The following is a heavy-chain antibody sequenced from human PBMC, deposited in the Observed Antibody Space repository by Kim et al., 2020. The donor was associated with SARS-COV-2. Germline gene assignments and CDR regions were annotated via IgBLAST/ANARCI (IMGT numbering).Heavy chain of an antibody. V-gene: IGHV3-23*01. D-gene: IGHD3-10*01. J-gene: IGHJ4*02. CDR1: GFTFSSYA. CDR2: ISGSGGST. CDR3: AKGGRVVRGVPSDFDY. Sequence: GGSLRLSCAASGFTFSSYAMSWVRQAPGKGLEWVSAISGSGGSTYYADSVKGRFTISRDNSKNTLYLQMNSLRAEDTAVYYCAKGGRVVRGVPSDFDYWGQGTLVTVSS.